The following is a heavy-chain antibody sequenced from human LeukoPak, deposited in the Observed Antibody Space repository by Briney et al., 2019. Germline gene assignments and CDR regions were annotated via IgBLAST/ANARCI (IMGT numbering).Heavy chain of an antibody. V-gene: IGHV3-74*01. J-gene: IGHJ4*02. CDR2: INPDGSST. Sequence: GGSLRLSCAASGFTLSTYWMHWVRQGPGKGLVWVSRINPDGSSTSYADSVKGRFTISRDNAKNTLFLQMNSLTAEDTAVYYCALDSGSGSYSGYWGQGALVTVSS. CDR3: ALDSGSGSYSGY. D-gene: IGHD3-10*01. CDR1: GFTLSTYW.